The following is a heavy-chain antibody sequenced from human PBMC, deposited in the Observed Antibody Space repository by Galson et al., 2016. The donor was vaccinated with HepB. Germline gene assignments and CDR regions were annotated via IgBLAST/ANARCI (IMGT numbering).Heavy chain of an antibody. CDR3: ARHRNWGSGWFDP. V-gene: IGHV5-10-1*01. Sequence: QSGAEVKKPGESLRISCKGSGYNFTNYWISWVRQMPGKGLEWMGRIDPSDSFTNYSPSFQGHVTISADKSISTAYLQWSTLKASDTAIYYCARHRNWGSGWFDPWGQGTLVTVSS. J-gene: IGHJ5*02. D-gene: IGHD7-27*01. CDR1: GYNFTNYW. CDR2: IDPSDSFT.